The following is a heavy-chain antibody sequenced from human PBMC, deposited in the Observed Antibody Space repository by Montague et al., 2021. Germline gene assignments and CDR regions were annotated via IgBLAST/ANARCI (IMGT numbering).Heavy chain of an antibody. CDR2: ISWNSNTI. D-gene: IGHD3-10*01. CDR3: AKEKGIALVRGLDY. CDR1: GFRFDDYT. V-gene: IGHV3-9*01. J-gene: IGHJ4*02. Sequence: SLRLSCAASGFRFDDYTMHWVRQVPGKGLEWVSSISWNSNTIDYVDSVKGRFTISRDHAKNSLYLEMNSLRAEDTALYFCAKEKGIALVRGLDYWGQGTQVTVSS.